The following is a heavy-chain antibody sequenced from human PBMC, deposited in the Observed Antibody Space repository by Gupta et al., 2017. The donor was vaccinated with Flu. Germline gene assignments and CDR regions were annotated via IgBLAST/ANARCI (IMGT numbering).Heavy chain of an antibody. J-gene: IGHJ4*02. CDR2: ISGSGGST. Sequence: EVQLLESGGGLVQPGGSLRLSCAASGFPFSSYAMSWVRQAPGKGLEWVSAISGSGGSTYYADSVKGRFTISRDNSKNTLYLQMNSLRAEDTAVYYCAKDRGLNSGSYYGGYYFDYWGQGTLVTVSS. D-gene: IGHD1-26*01. CDR1: GFPFSSYA. CDR3: AKDRGLNSGSYYGGYYFDY. V-gene: IGHV3-23*01.